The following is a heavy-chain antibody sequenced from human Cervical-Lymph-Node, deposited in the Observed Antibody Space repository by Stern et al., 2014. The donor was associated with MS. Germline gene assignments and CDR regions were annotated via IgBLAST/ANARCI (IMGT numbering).Heavy chain of an antibody. J-gene: IGHJ4*02. Sequence: VQLVESGGGVVQPGRSLRLSCAASGFTFSNYGMHWVRQAPAKGLEWLAVIWYDGNKKYYADSVKGRFTISRDNSKNTLFLQMSSLTAEDTALYYCARGNWNYEGMGYWGQGTLVTVSS. CDR3: ARGNWNYEGMGY. CDR2: IWYDGNKK. V-gene: IGHV3-33*01. CDR1: GFTFSNYG. D-gene: IGHD1-7*01.